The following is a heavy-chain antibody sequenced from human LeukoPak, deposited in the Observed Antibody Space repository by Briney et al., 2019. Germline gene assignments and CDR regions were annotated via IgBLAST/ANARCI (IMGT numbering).Heavy chain of an antibody. Sequence: SETLSLTCTVSGGAISIGGYYWSWSRQHPGKGREWIGYIYYGGRSYYNPSLKSRPTISVDTTKNPSSLKLRSMPAADTAVYYCERYLAFCSSDSCYTFAYWGQGMLVTVS. CDR2: IYYGGRS. CDR3: ERYLAFCSSDSCYTFAY. V-gene: IGHV4-31*03. CDR1: GGAISIGGYY. D-gene: IGHD2-2*02. J-gene: IGHJ4*02.